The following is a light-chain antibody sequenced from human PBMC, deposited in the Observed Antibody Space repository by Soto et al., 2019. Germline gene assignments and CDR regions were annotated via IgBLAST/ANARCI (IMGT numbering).Light chain of an antibody. Sequence: QSVLTQPPSASGSPGQSVTISCTGTSSDVGTYNYVSWYQQHPGKAPKLMIYEVTKRPSGVPDRFSGSKSGNTASLTVSGLQAGDEADYYCSSYAGSNNLVFGTGTKVTVL. CDR1: SSDVGTYNY. J-gene: IGLJ1*01. CDR3: SSYAGSNNLV. V-gene: IGLV2-8*01. CDR2: EVT.